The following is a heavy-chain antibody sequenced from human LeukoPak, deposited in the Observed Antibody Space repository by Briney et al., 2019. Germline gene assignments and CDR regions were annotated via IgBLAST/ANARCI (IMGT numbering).Heavy chain of an antibody. CDR3: AKVLRLRYFDWLLDY. V-gene: IGHV3-30*02. Sequence: GGSLRLSCAASGFTFSNYGMHWVRQAPGKGLEWVTFIRDDGSNKYYADSVKGRFTISRDNSKNTLYLQMDSLRAEDTAVYYCAKVLRLRYFDWLLDYWGQGALVTVSS. CDR2: IRDDGSNK. CDR1: GFTFSNYG. D-gene: IGHD3-9*01. J-gene: IGHJ4*02.